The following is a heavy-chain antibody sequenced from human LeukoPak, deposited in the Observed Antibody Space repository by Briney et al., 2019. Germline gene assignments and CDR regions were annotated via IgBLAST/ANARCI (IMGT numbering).Heavy chain of an antibody. J-gene: IGHJ4*02. Sequence: KASETLSLTCTVSGYSISSGYYWGWIRQPPGKGPEWIGSIYHSGSTYYNPSLKSRVTISIDTSRNQFSLKLSSVTAADTAVYYCARGSRVVDTSMYFDYWGQGTLVTVSS. CDR1: GYSISSGYY. D-gene: IGHD5-18*01. V-gene: IGHV4-38-2*02. CDR2: IYHSGST. CDR3: ARGSRVVDTSMYFDY.